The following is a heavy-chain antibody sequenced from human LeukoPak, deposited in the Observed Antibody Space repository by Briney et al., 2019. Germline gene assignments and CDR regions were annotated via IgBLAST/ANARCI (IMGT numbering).Heavy chain of an antibody. CDR2: INPSGGST. J-gene: IGHJ3*02. Sequence: ASMKVSCKASGYTFTSYYMHWVRQAPGQGLEWMGIINPSGGSTSYAQKFQGRVTMTRDTSTSTVYMELSSLRSEDTAVYYCARDEGRYYDFWSGYRTHDAFDIWGQGTMVTVSS. V-gene: IGHV1-46*01. D-gene: IGHD3-3*01. CDR3: ARDEGRYYDFWSGYRTHDAFDI. CDR1: GYTFTSYY.